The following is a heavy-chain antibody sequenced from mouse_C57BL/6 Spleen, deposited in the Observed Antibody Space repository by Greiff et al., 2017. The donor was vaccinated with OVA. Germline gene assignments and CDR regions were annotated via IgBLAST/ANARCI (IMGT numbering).Heavy chain of an antibody. V-gene: IGHV5-17*01. J-gene: IGHJ1*03. Sequence: EVHLVESGGGLVKPGGSLKLSCAASGFTFSDYGMHWVRQAPEKGLEWVAYISSGSSTIYYADTVKGRFTISRDNAKNTLFLQMTSLRSEDKAMYYCARGGSYGYFGVWGTGTTVSVSS. CDR3: ARGGSYGYFGV. CDR1: GFTFSDYG. CDR2: ISSGSSTI. D-gene: IGHD1-1*01.